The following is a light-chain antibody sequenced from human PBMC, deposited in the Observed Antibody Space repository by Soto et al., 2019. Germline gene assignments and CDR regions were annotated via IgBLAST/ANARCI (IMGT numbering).Light chain of an antibody. V-gene: IGKV1-8*01. CDR2: AAS. J-gene: IGKJ4*02. CDR3: QQKYYNSLT. CDR1: QCIGSY. Sequence: AIQMTQSPSLFSATLGDRVTITCRASQCIGSYLTWYQQKPGKAPKLLISAASTLQSGVASRFSGSGSGTDFTLTTSSLQPDDVSTYYCQQKYYNSLTFGEGTKVDI.